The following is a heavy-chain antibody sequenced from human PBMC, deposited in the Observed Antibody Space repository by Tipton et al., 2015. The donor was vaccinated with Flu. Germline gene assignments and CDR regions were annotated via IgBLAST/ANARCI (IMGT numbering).Heavy chain of an antibody. CDR1: RFTFTTFN. CDR3: AREANRAPDY. V-gene: IGHV1-46*04. J-gene: IGHJ4*02. Sequence: QSGPEVKKPGASVKVSCKASRFTFTTFNMQWVRQAPGQGPEWMGTINPSSGSTTYAQTLQGRLIMTRDTSTSTLFMQLNSLTSEDTAVYYCAREANRAPDYWGQGTLVTVSS. CDR2: INPSSGST.